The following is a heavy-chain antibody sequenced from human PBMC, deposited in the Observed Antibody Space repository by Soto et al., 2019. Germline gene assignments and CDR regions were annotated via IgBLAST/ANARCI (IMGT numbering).Heavy chain of an antibody. CDR1: GFTFSSCA. CDR2: ISGSGGTT. J-gene: IGHJ6*03. V-gene: IGHV3-23*01. CDR3: TEKGGTIPYYYYIAA. D-gene: IGHD3-16*01. Sequence: EVQLLESGGGLVQPGGSLRLSCAASGFTFSSCAMSWVRQPPGKGLEWVSGISGSGGTTYYADSVRGRFTISRDNSKNTLYLQSNTLRAEYTAVDYCTEKGGTIPYYYYIAAWGKGSTVTVSS.